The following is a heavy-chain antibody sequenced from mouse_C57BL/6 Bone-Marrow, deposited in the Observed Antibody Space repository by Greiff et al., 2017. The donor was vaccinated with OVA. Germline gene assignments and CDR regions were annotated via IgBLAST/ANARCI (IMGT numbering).Heavy chain of an antibody. CDR2: IDPEDGVT. Sequence: VQLQQSGAELVKPGASVKLSCTASGFNIKDYYMHWVKQRTEQGLEWIGRIDPEDGVTKYAPKFQGKATITADTASNTAYLQLSSQTSEDTAVYDCTRDGYYVDYWGQGTTLTVSS. V-gene: IGHV14-2*01. J-gene: IGHJ2*01. CDR1: GFNIKDYY. CDR3: TRDGYYVDY. D-gene: IGHD2-3*01.